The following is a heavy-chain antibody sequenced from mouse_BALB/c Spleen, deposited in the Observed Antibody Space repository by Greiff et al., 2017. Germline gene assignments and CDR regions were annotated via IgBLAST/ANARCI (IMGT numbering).Heavy chain of an antibody. D-gene: IGHD3-3*01. CDR1: GFTFSSYT. Sequence: EVKLMESGGGLVKPGGSLKLSCAASGFTFSSYTMSWVRQTPEKRLEWVATISSGGSYTYYPDSVKGRFTISRDNAKNTLYLQMSSLKSEDTAMYYCTRDRARSHFDYWGQGTTLTVSS. CDR3: TRDRARSHFDY. CDR2: ISSGGSYT. V-gene: IGHV5-6-4*01. J-gene: IGHJ2*01.